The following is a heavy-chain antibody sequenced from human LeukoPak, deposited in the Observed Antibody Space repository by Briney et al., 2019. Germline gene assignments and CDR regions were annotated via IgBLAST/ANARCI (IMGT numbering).Heavy chain of an antibody. J-gene: IGHJ4*02. CDR2: IYHSGST. D-gene: IGHD1-26*01. Sequence: SETLSLTCAVSGYSISSGYYWGWIRQPPRKGLEWIGSIYHSGSTYYNPSLKSRVTISVDTSKNQFSLKLSSVTAADTAVYYCAREGGSYFSAPFDYWGQGTLVTASS. CDR1: GYSISSGYY. V-gene: IGHV4-38-2*02. CDR3: AREGGSYFSAPFDY.